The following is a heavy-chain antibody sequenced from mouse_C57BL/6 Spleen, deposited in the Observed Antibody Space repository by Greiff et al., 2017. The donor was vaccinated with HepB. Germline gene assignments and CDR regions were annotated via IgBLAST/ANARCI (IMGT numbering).Heavy chain of an antibody. J-gene: IGHJ2*01. CDR3: ARRDYDGDY. CDR1: GYSITSGYY. Sequence: VQLQQSGPGLVKPSQSLSLTCSVTGYSITSGYYWNWIRQFPGNKLEWMGYISYDGSNNYNPSLKNRISITRDTSKNQFFLKLNSVTTEDTATYYCARRDYDGDYWGQGTTLTVSS. CDR2: ISYDGSN. V-gene: IGHV3-6*01. D-gene: IGHD2-4*01.